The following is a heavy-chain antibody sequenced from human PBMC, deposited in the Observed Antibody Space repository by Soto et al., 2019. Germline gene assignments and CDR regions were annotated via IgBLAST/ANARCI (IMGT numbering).Heavy chain of an antibody. Sequence: PGESLKISCKGSGYTFTSYWIGWVRQTPGKGLEWMGLIYPGDSDTRYSPSFQGQATISADKSASTAYLQWSSLKASDTALYYCATRANSHAYFHVWGQGTLVAHSS. D-gene: IGHD1-26*01. CDR2: IYPGDSDT. J-gene: IGHJ4*02. V-gene: IGHV5-51*01. CDR3: ATRANSHAYFHV. CDR1: GYTFTSYW.